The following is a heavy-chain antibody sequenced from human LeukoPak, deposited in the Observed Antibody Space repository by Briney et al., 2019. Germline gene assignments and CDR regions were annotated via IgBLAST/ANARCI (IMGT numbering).Heavy chain of an antibody. CDR2: ISSSSTI. Sequence: GGSLRLSCAASGFTFSSYSMNWVRQAPGKGLEWVSYISSSSTIYYADSVEGRFTISRDNAKNSLYLQMNSLRAEDTAVYYCARDAYGDYVQYFQHWGQGTLVTVSS. CDR1: GFTFSSYS. CDR3: ARDAYGDYVQYFQH. D-gene: IGHD4-17*01. V-gene: IGHV3-48*04. J-gene: IGHJ1*01.